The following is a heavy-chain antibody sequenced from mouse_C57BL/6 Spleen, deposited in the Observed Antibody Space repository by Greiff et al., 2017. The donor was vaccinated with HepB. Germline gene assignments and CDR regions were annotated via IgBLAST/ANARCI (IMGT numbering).Heavy chain of an antibody. Sequence: EVHLVESGGGLVKPGGSLKLSCAASGFTFSSYAMSWVRQTPEKRLEWVATISDGGSYTYYPDNVKGRFTISRDNAKNNLYLQMSHLKSEDTAMYYCARDYGSREDLFDYWGQGTTLRVSS. CDR3: ARDYGSREDLFDY. CDR2: ISDGGSYT. J-gene: IGHJ2*01. D-gene: IGHD1-1*01. V-gene: IGHV5-4*01. CDR1: GFTFSSYA.